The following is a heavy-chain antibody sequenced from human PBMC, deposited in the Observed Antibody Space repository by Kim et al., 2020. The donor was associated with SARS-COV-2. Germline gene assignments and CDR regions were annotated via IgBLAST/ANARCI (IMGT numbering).Heavy chain of an antibody. Sequence: SETLSLTCTVSGGSISSGGHYWTWIRQHPGKGLESIGYIFYSGNTYYNPSLKSRVSISVDTSKNQFSLKLSSVTAADTAVYYCARENGGNSRFFDYWGQGTLVTVSS. CDR3: ARENGGNSRFFDY. CDR1: GGSISSGGHY. CDR2: IFYSGNT. V-gene: IGHV4-31*03. J-gene: IGHJ4*02. D-gene: IGHD2-21*02.